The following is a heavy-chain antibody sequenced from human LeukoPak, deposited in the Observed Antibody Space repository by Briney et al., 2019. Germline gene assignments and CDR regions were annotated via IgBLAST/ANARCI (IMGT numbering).Heavy chain of an antibody. D-gene: IGHD5-18*01. V-gene: IGHV3-7*01. J-gene: IGHJ4*02. CDR3: ARGTYSYDY. CDR1: GFTFSSNW. CDR2: IKQDGSEK. Sequence: GGSLRLSCAASGFTFSSNWMSWVRQAPGKGLEWVANIKQDGSEKYYVDSVKGRFTISRDNAKNSLYLQMNSLRAEDTAVYYCARGTYSYDYWGQGTLVTVSS.